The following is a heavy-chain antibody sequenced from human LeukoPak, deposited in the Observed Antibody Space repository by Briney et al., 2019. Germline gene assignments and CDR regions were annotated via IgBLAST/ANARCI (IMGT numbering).Heavy chain of an antibody. CDR1: GFTFDDYT. CDR2: ISWDGGST. D-gene: IGHD5-24*01. J-gene: IGHJ3*02. V-gene: IGHV3-43*01. Sequence: HSGGSLRLSCAASGFTFDDYTMHWVRHAPGKGLEWVSLISWDGGSTYYAGSVKGRFTISRDNSKNSLYLQMNSLRTEDTALYYCPKDPEMAPIRYAFDTGAKGQWSPSLQ. CDR3: PKDPEMAPIRYAFDT.